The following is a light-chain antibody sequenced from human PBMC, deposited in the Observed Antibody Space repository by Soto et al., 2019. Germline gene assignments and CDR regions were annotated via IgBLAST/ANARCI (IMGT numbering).Light chain of an antibody. CDR3: QQYDDWPWT. V-gene: IGKV3-15*01. CDR1: QSVNSN. J-gene: IGKJ1*01. Sequence: EIVLTQSPATLSLSPGERATLSCRASQSVNSNLAWYHLKPGQAPRLLIYGASIRAAGIPARFTGSESGTEFTLSISSLQSEDFAVYYCQQYDDWPWTFGHGTKVDIK. CDR2: GAS.